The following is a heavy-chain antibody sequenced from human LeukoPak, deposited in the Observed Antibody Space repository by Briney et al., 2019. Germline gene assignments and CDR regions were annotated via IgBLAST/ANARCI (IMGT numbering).Heavy chain of an antibody. CDR2: MNSNSGNT. V-gene: IGHV1-8*01. CDR3: ARVEQQLEGNWFDP. D-gene: IGHD6-13*01. J-gene: IGHJ5*02. CDR1: GYTFTSYD. Sequence: EASVKVSCKASGYTFTSYDINWVRQATGQGLEWMGWMNSNSGNTGYAQKFQGRVTMTRNTSISTAYMELSSLRSEDTAVYYCARVEQQLEGNWFDPWGQGTLVTVSS.